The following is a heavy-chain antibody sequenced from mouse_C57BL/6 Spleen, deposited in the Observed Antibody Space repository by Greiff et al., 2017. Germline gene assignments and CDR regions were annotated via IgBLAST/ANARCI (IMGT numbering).Heavy chain of an antibody. Sequence: QVHVKQSGAELVKPGASVKISCKASGYAFSSYWMNWVKQRPGKGLEWIGQIYPGDGDTNYNGKFKGKATLTADKSSSTAYMQLSSLTSEDSAVYFCARGAIYYDYDARAMDYWGQGTSVTVSS. CDR3: ARGAIYYDYDARAMDY. D-gene: IGHD2-4*01. V-gene: IGHV1-80*01. CDR1: GYAFSSYW. J-gene: IGHJ4*01. CDR2: IYPGDGDT.